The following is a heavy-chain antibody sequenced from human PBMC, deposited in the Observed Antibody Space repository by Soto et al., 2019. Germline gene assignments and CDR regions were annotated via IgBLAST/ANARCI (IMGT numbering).Heavy chain of an antibody. CDR3: ARQWTYYYGSGSYHTLDY. CDR2: INAGNGNT. V-gene: IGHV1-3*01. J-gene: IGHJ4*02. CDR1: GYTFTSYA. Sequence: QVQLVQSGAEVKKPGASVKVSCKASGYTFTSYAMHWVRQAPGQRLEWMGWINAGNGNTKYSQKFQGRVTITRDTSASTAYMELSSLRSEDTAVYYCARQWTYYYGSGSYHTLDYWGPGTLVTVSS. D-gene: IGHD3-10*01.